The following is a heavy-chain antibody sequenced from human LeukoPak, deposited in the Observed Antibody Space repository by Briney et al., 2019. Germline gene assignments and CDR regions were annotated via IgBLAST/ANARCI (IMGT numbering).Heavy chain of an antibody. CDR1: GYSFTSQW. Sequence: GESLKISCKGSGYSFTSQWIGWVRQMPGKGLEWMGIISPGDSDTRYSPSFQGQVTISADKSISTAYLQWSSLKASDTDVYYCARLIVVVAGRMYFDLWGRGTLVTVSS. V-gene: IGHV5-51*01. D-gene: IGHD2-15*01. J-gene: IGHJ2*01. CDR3: ARLIVVVAGRMYFDL. CDR2: ISPGDSDT.